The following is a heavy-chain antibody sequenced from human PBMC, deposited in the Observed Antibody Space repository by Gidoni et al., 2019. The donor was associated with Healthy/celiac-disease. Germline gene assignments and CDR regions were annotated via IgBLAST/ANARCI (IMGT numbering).Heavy chain of an antibody. D-gene: IGHD3-16*01. CDR3: AKVTSTRDAFDI. Sequence: TISRDNSKNTLYLQMNSLRAEDTAVYYCAKVTSTRDAFDIWGQGTMVTVSS. J-gene: IGHJ3*02. V-gene: IGHV3-23*01.